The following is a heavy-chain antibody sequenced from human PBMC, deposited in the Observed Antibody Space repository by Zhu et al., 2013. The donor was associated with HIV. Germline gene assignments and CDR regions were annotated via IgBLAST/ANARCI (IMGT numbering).Heavy chain of an antibody. CDR2: MNPNSGNT. Sequence: QVQLVQSGAEVKKPGASVKVSCKASGYTFTSYDINWVRQATGQGLEWMGWMNPNSGNTGYAQKFQGRVTMTRNTSISTAYMELSSLRSEDTAVYYCARPKDSSGWDGASDAFDIWGQGTTVTVSS. CDR3: ARPKDSSGWDGASDAFDI. CDR1: GYTFTSYD. D-gene: IGHD6-19*01. V-gene: IGHV1-8*01. J-gene: IGHJ3*02.